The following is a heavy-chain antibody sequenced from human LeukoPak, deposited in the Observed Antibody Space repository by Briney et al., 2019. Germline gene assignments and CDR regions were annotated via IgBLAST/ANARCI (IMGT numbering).Heavy chain of an antibody. Sequence: SETLSLTCNVSGGSMRSYYWSWIRQPPGKGLEWMGCIYYSGRTYYSPPLKSRVTMSVDTSKNQFSLELSSVTAADTAVYYCASHSDDCSGSTCYDYWGQRILVTVSS. CDR3: ASHSDDCSGSTCYDY. CDR2: IYYSGRT. V-gene: IGHV4-59*08. D-gene: IGHD3-22*01. J-gene: IGHJ4*02. CDR1: GGSMRSYY.